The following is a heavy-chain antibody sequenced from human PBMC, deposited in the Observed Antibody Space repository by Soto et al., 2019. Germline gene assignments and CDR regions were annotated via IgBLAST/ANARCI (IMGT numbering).Heavy chain of an antibody. CDR1: GFTFSSYA. V-gene: IGHV3-23*01. J-gene: IGHJ5*02. D-gene: IGHD3-10*01. Sequence: PGGSLRLSCAASGFTFSSYAMSWVRQAPGKGLEWVSAISGSGGSTYYADSVKGRFTISRDNSKNTLYLQMNSLRAEDTAVYYWAKLQSYYYGSGSYGYNWFDPWGKGTLVTVSS. CDR2: ISGSGGST. CDR3: AKLQSYYYGSGSYGYNWFDP.